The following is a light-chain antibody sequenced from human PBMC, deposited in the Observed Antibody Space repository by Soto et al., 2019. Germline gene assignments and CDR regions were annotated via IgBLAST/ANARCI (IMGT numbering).Light chain of an antibody. CDR2: SNN. V-gene: IGLV1-44*01. CDR3: EAWDESLNGFYV. J-gene: IGLJ1*01. CDR1: SSNIGSNT. Sequence: QSVLTQPPSASGTPGQRVTISCSGSSSNIGSNTVNWYQQLPGTAPKLLIYSNNQRPSGVPDRFSGSKSGTSASLAISGLQSEDEADYYCEAWDESLNGFYVCGTGTKVTVL.